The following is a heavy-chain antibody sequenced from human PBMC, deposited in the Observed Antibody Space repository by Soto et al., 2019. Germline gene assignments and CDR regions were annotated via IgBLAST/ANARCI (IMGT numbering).Heavy chain of an antibody. D-gene: IGHD4-17*01. J-gene: IGHJ3*02. CDR2: IYYSGST. Sequence: KTSETLSLTCTVSGGSISSYYWSWIRQPPGKGLEWIGYIYYSGSTNYNPSLKSRVTISVDTSKNQFSLKLSSVTAADTAVYYCARYNDYGDAFDIWGQGTMVTVSS. V-gene: IGHV4-59*01. CDR1: GGSISSYY. CDR3: ARYNDYGDAFDI.